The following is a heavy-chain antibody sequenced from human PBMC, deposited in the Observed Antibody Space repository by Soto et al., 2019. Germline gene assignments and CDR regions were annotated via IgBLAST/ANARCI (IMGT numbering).Heavy chain of an antibody. V-gene: IGHV1-69*13. J-gene: IGHJ5*02. CDR2: IIPIFGTA. CDR1: GGTFSSYA. D-gene: IGHD3-22*01. CDR3: ASPFLYSYVSSGQPAWFVP. Sequence: SVKVSCKASGGTFSSYAISWVRQAPGQGLERMGGIIPIFGTANYAQKFQGRVTITADESTSTAYMELSSLRSEDTAVYYCASPFLYSYVSSGQPAWFVPLGQGTLVTVSS.